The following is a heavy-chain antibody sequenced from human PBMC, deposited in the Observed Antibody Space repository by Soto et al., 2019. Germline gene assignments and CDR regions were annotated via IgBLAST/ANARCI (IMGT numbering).Heavy chain of an antibody. D-gene: IGHD3-10*01. CDR2: ISYDGSNK. J-gene: IGHJ6*02. CDR3: AKGSDYYGSGSYPPPYGMDV. CDR1: GFTFSSYG. V-gene: IGHV3-30*18. Sequence: PGGSMRLACAASGFTFSSYGMHWVRQAPGKGLEWVAVISYDGSNKYYADSVKGRFTISRDNSKNTLYLQMNSLRAEDTAVYYCAKGSDYYGSGSYPPPYGMDVWGQGTTVTVSS.